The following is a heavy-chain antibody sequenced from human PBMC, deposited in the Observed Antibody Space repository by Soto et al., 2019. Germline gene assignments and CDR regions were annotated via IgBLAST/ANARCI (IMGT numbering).Heavy chain of an antibody. CDR1: GGSISSYY. CDR3: ARHNYGSGSTYFDY. CDR2: SYYRGST. V-gene: IGHV4-59*08. J-gene: IGHJ4*02. D-gene: IGHD3-10*01. Sequence: QVQLQESGPGLVKPSETLSLTCTVSGGSISSYYWSWIRQPPGKGLEWIGYSYYRGSTNYNPSRKSRVTVTVDTSKNQIPLKLNSMTAADTAVYYCARHNYGSGSTYFDYWGQGTLVTVSS.